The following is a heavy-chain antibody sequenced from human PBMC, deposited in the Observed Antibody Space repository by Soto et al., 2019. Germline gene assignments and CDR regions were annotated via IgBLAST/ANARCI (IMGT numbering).Heavy chain of an antibody. Sequence: SVKVSCKASGGTFSSYAISWVRQAPGQGLEWMGGIIPIFGTANYAQKFQGRVTITTDTSTSTAYMELRSLRSDDTAVYYCARDPPGGYYFDYWGQGTLVTVSS. CDR3: ARDPPGGYYFDY. CDR2: IIPIFGTA. D-gene: IGHD3-16*01. J-gene: IGHJ4*02. CDR1: GGTFSSYA. V-gene: IGHV1-69*05.